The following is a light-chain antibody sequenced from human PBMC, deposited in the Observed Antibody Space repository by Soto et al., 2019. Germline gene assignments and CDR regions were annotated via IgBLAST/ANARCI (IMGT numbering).Light chain of an antibody. CDR1: HNIERW. CDR3: QQFAISTT. CDR2: DAS. Sequence: DIQTADSPSTLSASVVYAVTVSFGYIHNIERWMALYQQKPGKAPSLLIFDASTLHSGVPSRFSGSGSGTDFTLTISSLQPDDFATYYCQQFAISTTFGQGTKVDI. V-gene: IGKV1-5*01. J-gene: IGKJ1*01.